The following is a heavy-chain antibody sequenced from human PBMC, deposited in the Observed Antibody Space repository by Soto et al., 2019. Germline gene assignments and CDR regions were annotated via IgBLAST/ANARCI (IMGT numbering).Heavy chain of an antibody. CDR3: ARGRSITIFGVVIIPGHYGMDV. CDR2: INHSGST. D-gene: IGHD3-3*01. J-gene: IGHJ6*02. V-gene: IGHV4-34*01. Sequence: SETLSLTCAVYGGSFSGYYWSWIRQPPGKGLEWIGEINHSGSTNYNPSLKSRVTISVDTSKNQFSLKLSSVTAADTAVYYCARGRSITIFGVVIIPGHYGMDVWGQGTTLTVSS. CDR1: GGSFSGYY.